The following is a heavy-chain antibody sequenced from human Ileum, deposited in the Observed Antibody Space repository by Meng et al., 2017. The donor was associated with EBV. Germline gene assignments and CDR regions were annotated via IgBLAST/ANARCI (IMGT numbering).Heavy chain of an antibody. CDR3: AKERRGFYAEH. Sequence: GQVGVSGGGAVQPGSSLSLAFAASGFTFGDYAMHWVRQAPGKGLGWVALVSYGGSDKLYADSVKGRFTIYRDNSDNTLFLQMNSLKPEDRAVYYCAKERRGFYAEHWGQGTLVTVSS. J-gene: IGHJ1*01. V-gene: IGHV3-30*04. D-gene: IGHD1-14*01. CDR2: VSYGGSDK. CDR1: GFTFGDYA.